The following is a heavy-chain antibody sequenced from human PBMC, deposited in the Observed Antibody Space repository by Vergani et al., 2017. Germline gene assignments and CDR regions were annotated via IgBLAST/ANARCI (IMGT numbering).Heavy chain of an antibody. CDR3: ARDVVVVAAENYYYYYGMDV. Sequence: QVQLVQSGAVVKKPGASVKVSCKASGYTFTSYYMHWVRQAPGQGLEWMGIINPSGGSTSYAQKFQGRVTMTRDTSTSTVYMELSSLRSEDTAVYYCARDVVVVAAENYYYYYGMDVWGQGTTVTVSS. CDR2: INPSGGST. D-gene: IGHD2-15*01. CDR1: GYTFTSYY. V-gene: IGHV1-46*01. J-gene: IGHJ6*02.